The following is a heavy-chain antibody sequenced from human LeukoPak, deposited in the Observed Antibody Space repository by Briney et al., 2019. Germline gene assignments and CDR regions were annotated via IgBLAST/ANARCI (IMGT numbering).Heavy chain of an antibody. D-gene: IGHD5-18*01. CDR1: GGSISSGDYY. CDR3: ARAKGTQLWLQVFDY. CDR2: IYYSGST. J-gene: IGHJ4*02. Sequence: SETLSLTCTVSGGSISSGDYYWSWIRQPPGKGLEWIGYIYYSGSTYYNPSLKGRVTISVDTSKNQFSLKLSSVTAADTAVHYCARAKGTQLWLQVFDYWGQGTLVTVSS. V-gene: IGHV4-30-4*01.